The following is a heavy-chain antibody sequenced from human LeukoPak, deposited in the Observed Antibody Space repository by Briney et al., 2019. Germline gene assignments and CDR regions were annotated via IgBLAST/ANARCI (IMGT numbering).Heavy chain of an antibody. Sequence: GASVKVSCKASGYTFTSYGISWVRQAPGQGLEWMGWISAYNGNTNYAQKLQGRVTMTTDTSTSTAYMELRSLRSDDTAVYYCARVCWGITMVRGVITNVLDPWGQGTLVTVSS. V-gene: IGHV1-18*01. D-gene: IGHD3-10*01. J-gene: IGHJ5*02. CDR3: ARVCWGITMVRGVITNVLDP. CDR2: ISAYNGNT. CDR1: GYTFTSYG.